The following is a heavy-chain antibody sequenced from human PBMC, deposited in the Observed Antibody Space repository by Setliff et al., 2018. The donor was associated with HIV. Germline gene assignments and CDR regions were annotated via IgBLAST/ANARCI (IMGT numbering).Heavy chain of an antibody. CDR2: IYPGDSNI. J-gene: IGHJ4*02. CDR1: GFTFTTYW. Sequence: GESLKISCRGSGFTFTTYWIGWVRQMPGKGLEWMGIIYPGDSNIQYSPSFQGQVTISADKSISTAYLQWSSLKASDTAMYYYARGGYCSSANCPPNYWGQGTPVTVSS. V-gene: IGHV5-51*01. CDR3: ARGGYCSSANCPPNY. D-gene: IGHD2-2*01.